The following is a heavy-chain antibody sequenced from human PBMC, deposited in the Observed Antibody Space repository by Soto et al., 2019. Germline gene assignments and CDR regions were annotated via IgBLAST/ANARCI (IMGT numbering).Heavy chain of an antibody. CDR2: IYPADSDT. V-gene: IGHV5-51*01. J-gene: IGHJ5*02. CDR3: ATYYDSSALGYFDP. CDR1: GYTFTSYW. Sequence: GESLKISCKGSGYTFTSYWIGWVLQIPGKGLEWMGLIYPADSDTRYSPSFQGQVTISVDKSISTAYLQWSSLKASDTAMYYCATYYDSSALGYFDPWGQGTLVTVSS. D-gene: IGHD3-22*01.